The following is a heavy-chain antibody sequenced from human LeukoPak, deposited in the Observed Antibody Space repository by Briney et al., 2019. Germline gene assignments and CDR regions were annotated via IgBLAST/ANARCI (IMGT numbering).Heavy chain of an antibody. CDR3: ARDEIAVAGTFDI. CDR1: GFTFSSYS. V-gene: IGHV3-21*01. CDR2: ISSSSSYI. D-gene: IGHD6-19*01. J-gene: IGHJ3*02. Sequence: GGSLRLSCAASGFTFSSYSMTWVRQAPGKGLEWVSSISSSSSYIYYADSVKGRFTISRDNAKNSLYLQMNSLRAEDTAVYYCARDEIAVAGTFDIWGQGTMVTVSS.